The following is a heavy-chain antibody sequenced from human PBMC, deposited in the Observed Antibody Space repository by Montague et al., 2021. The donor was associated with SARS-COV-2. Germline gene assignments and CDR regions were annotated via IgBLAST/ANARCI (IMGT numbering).Heavy chain of an antibody. D-gene: IGHD3-22*01. J-gene: IGHJ4*02. CDR3: ARGTKREFTYDYDSSGCASDY. V-gene: IGHV4-34*01. CDR1: GGSLSGYY. Sequence: SETLSLTCAVYGGSLSGYYWSWIRQPPGKELEWIGEINHSGSTKYNPSLKSRVTISVDTSKNQFSLKLSSVTAADTAVYYCARGTKREFTYDYDSSGCASDYWGQGTLVTVSS. CDR2: INHSGST.